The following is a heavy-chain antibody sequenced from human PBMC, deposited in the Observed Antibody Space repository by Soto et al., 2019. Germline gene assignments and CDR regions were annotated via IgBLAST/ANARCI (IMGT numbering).Heavy chain of an antibody. CDR3: AKCAPICRLYDYGFDY. D-gene: IGHD5-12*01. V-gene: IGHV3-23*01. CDR2: ISGSAGST. CDR1: GFTFSNYA. J-gene: IGHJ4*02. Sequence: EVQLLESGGGLVQPGGSLRLSCAASGFTFSNYAMSWVRQAPGRGLQWVSTISGSAGSTYYADSVKGRFTISRDNSKNTVYMEMNSLRAEDSAVYYCAKCAPICRLYDYGFDYRGQGTLVTVSS.